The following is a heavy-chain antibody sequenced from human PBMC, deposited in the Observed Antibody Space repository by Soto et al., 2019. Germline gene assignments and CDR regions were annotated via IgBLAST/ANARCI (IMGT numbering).Heavy chain of an antibody. CDR3: ARQRRKGGSYGELGY. V-gene: IGHV4-39*01. CDR1: GGSISISSYY. CDR2: IYYSGSA. D-gene: IGHD1-26*01. J-gene: IGHJ4*02. Sequence: PSETLSLTCTVSGGSISISSYYWGWMRQPPGKGLEWIGSIYYSGSAYYNPSLKSRVTISVDTSKNQFSLKLSSVTAADTAVYYCARQRRKGGSYGELGYWGQGTLVTVSS.